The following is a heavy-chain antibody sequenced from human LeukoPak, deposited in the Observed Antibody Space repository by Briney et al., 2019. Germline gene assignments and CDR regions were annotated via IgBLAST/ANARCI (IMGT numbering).Heavy chain of an antibody. J-gene: IGHJ6*02. D-gene: IGHD4-17*01. V-gene: IGHV4-34*01. Sequence: SETLSLTCAVYGGSFSGYYWSWIRQPPGKGLEWIGEINHSGSTNYNPSLKSRVTISVDTSKNQFSLKLSSVTAADTAVYYCARFPTTVTNDYYYGMDVWGQGTTVTVSS. CDR1: GGSFSGYY. CDR2: INHSGST. CDR3: ARFPTTVTNDYYYGMDV.